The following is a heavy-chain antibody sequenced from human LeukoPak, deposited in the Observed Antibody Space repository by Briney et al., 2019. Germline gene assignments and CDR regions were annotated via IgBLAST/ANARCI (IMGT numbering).Heavy chain of an antibody. Sequence: SETPSLTCTASGGSISSGGFYWSWIRQYPGKGLEWLGYIYYSGTTYYNPSLKSRVTFSVDTSKNQFSLKLNPVTAADTALYYCARGTTDGYSYGRFDYWGQGTLVTVSS. J-gene: IGHJ4*02. CDR1: GGSISSGGFY. D-gene: IGHD5-18*01. V-gene: IGHV4-31*03. CDR2: IYYSGTT. CDR3: ARGTTDGYSYGRFDY.